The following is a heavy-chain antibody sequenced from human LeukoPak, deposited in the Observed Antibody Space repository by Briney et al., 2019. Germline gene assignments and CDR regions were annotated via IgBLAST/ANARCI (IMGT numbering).Heavy chain of an antibody. J-gene: IGHJ4*02. V-gene: IGHV3-15*01. CDR1: GFTFSNAW. CDR3: TTDRDGGSRFDY. D-gene: IGHD3-16*01. CDR2: IKSKTDGGTT. Sequence: GGSLRLSCAASGFTFSNAWMSWVRQAPGKGLEWVGRIKSKTDGGTTDYAAPVKGRFTISRDDSKNTLYLQMNSLKTEDTAVYYCTTDRDGGSRFDYWGQGTLVTVSS.